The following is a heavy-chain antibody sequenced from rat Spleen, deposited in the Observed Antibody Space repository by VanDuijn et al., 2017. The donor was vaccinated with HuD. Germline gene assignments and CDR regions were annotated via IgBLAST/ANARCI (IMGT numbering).Heavy chain of an antibody. J-gene: IGHJ2*01. Sequence: QVQLQQSVTELAQPGPSVKISCKASGYTFTNYYISWMKQATGQGLEYIGYINTGSGGTNYNEKFKGKATLTVDKSSSTAFMQLSSLTPDDSAVYYCARWGYSGYYFDYWGQGVMVTVSS. CDR2: INTGSGGT. CDR1: GYTFTNYY. CDR3: ARWGYSGYYFDY. D-gene: IGHD1-1*01. V-gene: IGHV1-43*01.